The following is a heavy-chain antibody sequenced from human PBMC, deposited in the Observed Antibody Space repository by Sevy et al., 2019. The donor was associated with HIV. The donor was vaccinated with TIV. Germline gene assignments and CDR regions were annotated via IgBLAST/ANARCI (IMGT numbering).Heavy chain of an antibody. CDR2: ISGSGTRT. Sequence: GGSLRLSCAVSGFSFDSYGMTWVRQAPGKGLEWVSGISGSGTRTYYTDSVKGRFIISRDNSKNTLYLQMNNLRSEDTAIYYLAKGGGGHYDPDEIGYYFYYYNMDVWGKGTTVTVSS. D-gene: IGHD3-22*01. J-gene: IGHJ6*03. V-gene: IGHV3-23*01. CDR3: AKGGGGHYDPDEIGYYFYYYNMDV. CDR1: GFSFDSYG.